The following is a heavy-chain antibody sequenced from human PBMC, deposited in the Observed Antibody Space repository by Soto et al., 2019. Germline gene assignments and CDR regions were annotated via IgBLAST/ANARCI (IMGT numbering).Heavy chain of an antibody. D-gene: IGHD1-26*01. CDR1: RFTFTNYA. CDR2: ISGSGSGAATYYP. CDR3: VRDSLYYARSPSPCD. J-gene: IGHJ4*02. V-gene: IGHV3-23*01. Sequence: PGGSLRLSCAASRFTFTNYAMSWVRQAPGKGLEWVSTISGSGSGAATYYPSYADSVKGRFTISRDNSKNTVSLEMNSLRAEDTAVYYCVRDSLYYARSPSPCDCGQGSLFAVSS.